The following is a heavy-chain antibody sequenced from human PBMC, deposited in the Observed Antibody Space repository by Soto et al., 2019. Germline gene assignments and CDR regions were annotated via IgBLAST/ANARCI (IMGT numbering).Heavy chain of an antibody. CDR2: IDSDGGTT. CDR1: GFTFSSYW. J-gene: IGHJ4*02. D-gene: IGHD2-15*01. V-gene: IGHV3-74*01. CDR3: ARGGGYCSAGSCYVY. Sequence: EVQLVESGGGLVQPGGSLRLSCAASGFTFSSYWMHWVRQAPGKGLVWVSRIDSDGGTTTYADSVKGRFTISRDNAKHTLYLHMNSLRVEDTAVYYCARGGGYCSAGSCYVYWGQGTLVTVSS.